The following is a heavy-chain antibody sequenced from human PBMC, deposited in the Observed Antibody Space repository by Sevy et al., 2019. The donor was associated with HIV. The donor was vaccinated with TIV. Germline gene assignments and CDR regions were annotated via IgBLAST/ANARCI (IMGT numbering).Heavy chain of an antibody. J-gene: IGHJ4*02. Sequence: SETLSLTCTVSGGSVSSGSYYWSWIRQPPGKGLEWIGYIYYSGSTNYNPSLKSRVTISVDTSKNQFSLKLSCVTAADTAVYYCARVEYSSSSYDYWGQGTLVTVSS. CDR2: IYYSGST. D-gene: IGHD6-6*01. V-gene: IGHV4-61*01. CDR1: GGSVSSGSYY. CDR3: ARVEYSSSSYDY.